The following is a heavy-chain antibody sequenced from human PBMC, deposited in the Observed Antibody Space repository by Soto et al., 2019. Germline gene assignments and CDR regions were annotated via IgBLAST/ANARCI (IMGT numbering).Heavy chain of an antibody. D-gene: IGHD3-16*02. J-gene: IGHJ4*02. CDR2: ISYDGSNK. V-gene: IGHV3-30*18. CDR3: AKDRLHLGELSVGYY. CDR1: GFTFSSYG. Sequence: GGSLRLSCAASGFTFSSYGMHWVRQAPGKGLEWVAVISYDGSNKYYADSVKGRFTISRDNSKNTLYLQMNSLGAEDTAVYYCAKDRLHLGELSVGYYWGQGTLVTVSS.